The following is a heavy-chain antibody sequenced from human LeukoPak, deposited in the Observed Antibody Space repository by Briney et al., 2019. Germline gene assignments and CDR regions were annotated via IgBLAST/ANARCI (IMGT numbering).Heavy chain of an antibody. D-gene: IGHD4-17*01. J-gene: IGHJ6*03. CDR1: GGSISNYY. CDR2: IYYSGST. Sequence: PSETLSLTCTVSGGSISNYYWNWIRQPPGKGLEWIGYIYYSGSTNYNPSLKSRVTISVDTSKNQFSLKLSSVTAADTAVYYCARANGDPLYYYYYMDVWGKGATVTISS. CDR3: ARANGDPLYYYYYMDV. V-gene: IGHV4-59*01.